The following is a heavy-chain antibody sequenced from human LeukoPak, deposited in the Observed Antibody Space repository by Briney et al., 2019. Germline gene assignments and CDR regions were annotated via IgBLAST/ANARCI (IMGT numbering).Heavy chain of an antibody. CDR1: GFTFSNAW. D-gene: IGHD3-22*01. CDR3: TTPQLVYYYDSSGYLGVSPPSH. V-gene: IGHV3-15*01. CDR2: IKSKTDGGTT. J-gene: IGHJ4*02. Sequence: GGSLRLSCAASGFTFSNAWMSWVRQAPGKGLEWVGRIKSKTDGGTTDYAAPVKGRFTISRDESKNTLYLKMNSLKTEDTAVYYCTTPQLVYYYDSSGYLGVSPPSHWGQGTLVTVSS.